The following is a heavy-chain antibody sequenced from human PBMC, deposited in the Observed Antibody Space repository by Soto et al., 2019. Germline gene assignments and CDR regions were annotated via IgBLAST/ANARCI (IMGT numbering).Heavy chain of an antibody. CDR2: IYYSGST. Sequence: QVQLQESGPGLVKPSQTLSLTCTVSGGSISSRGYHWRWIRQPPGKGLEWIGCIYYSGSTYYNPSLKSRVTMSLDTSKNQISVKLSSVTAADTAVYYCARDSSSWTTGLLDYWGQGTLVTVSS. D-gene: IGHD6-13*01. CDR3: ARDSSSWTTGLLDY. CDR1: GGSISSRGYH. V-gene: IGHV4-30-4*01. J-gene: IGHJ4*02.